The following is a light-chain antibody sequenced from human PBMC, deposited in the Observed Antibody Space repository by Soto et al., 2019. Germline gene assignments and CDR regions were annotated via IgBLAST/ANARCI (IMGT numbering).Light chain of an antibody. V-gene: IGKV3-15*01. CDR3: QPYTNRWT. CDR1: QSVSSN. J-gene: IGKJ1*01. Sequence: QSPASPAVSPEERATLSCRASQSVSSNLAWYQQKPGQAPRLPIQGASRSATGTPARLSGSGSGPGFTLTISSLQSEACAIYYCQPYTNRWTFGQGTKV. CDR2: GAS.